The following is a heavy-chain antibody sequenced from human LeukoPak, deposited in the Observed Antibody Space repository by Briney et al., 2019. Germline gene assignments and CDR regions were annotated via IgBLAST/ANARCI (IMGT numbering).Heavy chain of an antibody. CDR2: ISSSSSYI. J-gene: IGHJ4*02. D-gene: IGHD6-13*01. CDR1: GFTFSSYS. V-gene: IGHV3-21*01. CDR3: ARGGIAAAGTFDY. Sequence: PGGSLRLSCAASGFTFSSYSMNWVRQAPGKGLELVSSISSSSSYIHYADSVKGRFTISRDNAKNALYLQMNSLRAEDTAVYYCARGGIAAAGTFDYWGEGTLVTVSS.